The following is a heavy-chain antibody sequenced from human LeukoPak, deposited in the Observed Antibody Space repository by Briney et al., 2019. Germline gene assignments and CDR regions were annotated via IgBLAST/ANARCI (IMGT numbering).Heavy chain of an antibody. CDR1: DYTFTSYG. Sequence: GASVKVSCKASDYTFTSYGLSWVRQAPGQGLEWMGWISSYNGKTNYAQKFQGRLTMTTDTSTSTAYMELRSLTSDDTAVYYCARDITVVSLASIGFDYWSQGTVVTVSS. CDR3: ARDITVVSLASIGFDY. D-gene: IGHD3-16*01. V-gene: IGHV1-18*01. CDR2: ISSYNGKT. J-gene: IGHJ4*02.